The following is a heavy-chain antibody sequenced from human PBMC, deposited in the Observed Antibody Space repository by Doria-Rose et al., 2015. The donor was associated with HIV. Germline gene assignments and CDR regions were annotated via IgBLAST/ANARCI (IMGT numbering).Heavy chain of an antibody. Sequence: QVTLKESGPVLVKPTETLTLTCTVSGVSLSSPGMGVSWIRQPPGKALEWLAYIFSDDERSYTPSLKSRLTISRGTSKSQVVLTMTDMDPVDTATYYCARIRSSRWYHKYYFDFWGQGTLVIVSA. D-gene: IGHD6-13*01. CDR3: ARIRSSRWYHKYYFDF. CDR1: GVSLSSPGMG. V-gene: IGHV2-26*01. J-gene: IGHJ4*02. CDR2: IFSDDER.